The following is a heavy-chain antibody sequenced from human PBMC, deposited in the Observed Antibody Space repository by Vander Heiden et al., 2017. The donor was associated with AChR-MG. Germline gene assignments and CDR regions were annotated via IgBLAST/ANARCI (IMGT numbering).Heavy chain of an antibody. CDR2: ISGSGGST. J-gene: IGHJ4*02. D-gene: IGHD3-10*01. CDR3: AREGLWFGELLSYYFDY. CDR1: GFTLSSYA. V-gene: IGHV3-23*01. Sequence: EVQLLESGGGLVQPGGSLRLSCAASGFTLSSYAMSWVRQAPGKGLEWVSAISGSGGSTYYADSVKGRFTISRDNSKNTLYLQMNSLRAEDTAVYYCAREGLWFGELLSYYFDYWGQGTLVTVSS.